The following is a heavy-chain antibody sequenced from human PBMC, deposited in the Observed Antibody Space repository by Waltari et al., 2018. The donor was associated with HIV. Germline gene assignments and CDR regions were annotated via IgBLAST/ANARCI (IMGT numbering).Heavy chain of an antibody. Sequence: QTLLVQYESEVRAPGASLVLSCKASGDRYSNYLLYWLRQAPGQGLEWMGRINPDTGDTTYSQTFRTRVTMTRDTSSASTYMEMTRLTAADTATYFCARGEDVSLTHLPPGFRLEFWGKGSIVSVSS. V-gene: IGHV1-2*06. CDR2: INPDTGDT. D-gene: IGHD3-16*01. CDR1: GDRYSNYL. J-gene: IGHJ4*02. CDR3: ARGEDVSLTHLPPGFRLEF.